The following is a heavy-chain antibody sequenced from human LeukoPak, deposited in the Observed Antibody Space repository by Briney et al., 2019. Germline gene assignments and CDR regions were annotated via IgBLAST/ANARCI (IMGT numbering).Heavy chain of an antibody. CDR1: GFTFSDHY. Sequence: GGSLRLSCAASGFTFSDHYMDWVRQAPGEGLEWVGRIRNKANSYTTEYAASVKGRFTISRDDSKNSLYLQMNSLKTEDTAVYYCARDGSVGTFDYWGQGTLVTVSS. J-gene: IGHJ4*02. D-gene: IGHD1-26*01. V-gene: IGHV3-72*01. CDR3: ARDGSVGTFDY. CDR2: IRNKANSYTT.